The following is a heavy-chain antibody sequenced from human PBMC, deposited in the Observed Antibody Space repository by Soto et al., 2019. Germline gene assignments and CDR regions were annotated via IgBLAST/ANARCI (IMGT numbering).Heavy chain of an antibody. Sequence: QVQLQESGPGLVKPSQTLSLTCTVSGGSIGSGGYYWSWIRQHPGKGLEWIGYIYYSGSTYYNPSLKGRVTISVDRSKNQVSLKLSSVTAADTAVYYYARARAFWYFDLWGRGTLVTVSS. V-gene: IGHV4-31*03. CDR1: GGSIGSGGYY. CDR2: IYYSGST. CDR3: ARARAFWYFDL. J-gene: IGHJ2*01.